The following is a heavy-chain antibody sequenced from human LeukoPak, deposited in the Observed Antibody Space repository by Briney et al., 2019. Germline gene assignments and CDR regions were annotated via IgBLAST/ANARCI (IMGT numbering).Heavy chain of an antibody. V-gene: IGHV3-30*04. D-gene: IGHD3-9*01. CDR2: ISYDGSNK. J-gene: IGHJ4*02. CDR1: GFTFSSYA. Sequence: GRSLRLSCAASGFTFSSYAMHWVRQAPGKGLEWVAVISYDGSNKYYADSVKGRFTISRDNSKNTLYLQMNSLRAEDTAVYYCARDSAYYDILTGYPYWGQGTLVTVSP. CDR3: ARDSAYYDILTGYPY.